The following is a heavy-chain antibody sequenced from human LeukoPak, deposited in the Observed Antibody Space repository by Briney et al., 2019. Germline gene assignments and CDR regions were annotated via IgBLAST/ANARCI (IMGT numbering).Heavy chain of an antibody. CDR3: ARGRDGYNFLNRGEYYYFDY. D-gene: IGHD5-24*01. CDR1: GDSISSGSYY. V-gene: IGHV4-61*02. CDR2: FYTSGST. Sequence: SETLSLTCTVSGDSISSGSYYWRWIRQPAGKGLEWIGRFYTSGSTNYNPSLKSRVTISVDTSKNQFSLKVNSVTAADTAVYYCARGRDGYNFLNRGEYYYFDYWGQGILVTVSS. J-gene: IGHJ4*02.